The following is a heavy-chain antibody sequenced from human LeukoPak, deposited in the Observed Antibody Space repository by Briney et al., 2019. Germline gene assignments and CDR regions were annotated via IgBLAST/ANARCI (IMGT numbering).Heavy chain of an antibody. CDR2: ISGSGGST. Sequence: GSLRLSCAASGFTFSSYAMSWVRQAPGKGLEWVLAISGSGGSTYYADSVKGRFTISRDNSKNTLYLQMNSLRAEDTAVYYCAKSGYCSGGSCYSGFDPWGQGTLVTVSS. CDR1: GFTFSSYA. D-gene: IGHD2-15*01. J-gene: IGHJ5*02. CDR3: AKSGYCSGGSCYSGFDP. V-gene: IGHV3-23*01.